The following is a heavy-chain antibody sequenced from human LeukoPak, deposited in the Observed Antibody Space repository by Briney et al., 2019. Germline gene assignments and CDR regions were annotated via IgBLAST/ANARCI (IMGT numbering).Heavy chain of an antibody. J-gene: IGHJ3*02. CDR1: GGSFSGYY. CDR3: AREDAEQMDNSFDI. V-gene: IGHV4-34*01. CDR2: INHSGST. D-gene: IGHD5-24*01. Sequence: PSETLSLTCAVYGGSFSGYYWSWIRQPPGKGLEWIGEINHSGSTNYNPSLKSRVTISVDTSKNQFSLKLSSVTAADTAVYYCAREDAEQMDNSFDIWGQGTMVTVSS.